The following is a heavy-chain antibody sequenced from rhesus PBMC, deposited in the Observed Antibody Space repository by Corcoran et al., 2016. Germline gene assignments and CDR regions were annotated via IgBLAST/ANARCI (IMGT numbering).Heavy chain of an antibody. CDR1: GYTFTRYS. Sequence: QVKLVQSEAEVKKPGASVKLSCKASGYTFTRYSINWVRQAPGQGREWMGWINPRNGNTGYAQKFQGRVTMTRDTSTSTAYMELSSLRAEDTAVYYCAHTDGWGQGVLVTVSS. CDR2: INPRNGNT. J-gene: IGHJ4*01. V-gene: IGHV1-200*01. CDR3: AHTDG. D-gene: IGHD3-3*01.